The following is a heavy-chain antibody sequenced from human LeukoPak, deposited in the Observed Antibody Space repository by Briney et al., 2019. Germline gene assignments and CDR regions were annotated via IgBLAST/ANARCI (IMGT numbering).Heavy chain of an antibody. J-gene: IGHJ4*02. V-gene: IGHV7-4-1*02. CDR1: GYTFTNYA. Sequence: ASVKVSCKASGYTFTNYAMNWVRQAPGQGLEWMGWINTNTGNPTYAQGFTGRFVFSLDTSVSTTYLQISVLKAEDTAVYYCAREKYYYDSTGDYYYFDYWGQGTLVTVSS. D-gene: IGHD3-22*01. CDR2: INTNTGNP. CDR3: AREKYYYDSTGDYYYFDY.